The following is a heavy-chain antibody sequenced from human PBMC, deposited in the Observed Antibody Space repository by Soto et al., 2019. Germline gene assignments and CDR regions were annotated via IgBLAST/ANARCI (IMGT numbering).Heavy chain of an antibody. CDR1: GGSISSYY. Sequence: PSETLSLTCTVSGGSISSYYWSWIRQPPGKGLEWIGYIYYSGSTNYKPSLKSRVTISVDTSKNQFSLKLSSMTAADTAVYYCARHNYGSGSTFFDEWGQGSLVTVSS. CDR2: IYYSGST. V-gene: IGHV4-59*08. D-gene: IGHD3-10*01. J-gene: IGHJ4*02. CDR3: ARHNYGSGSTFFDE.